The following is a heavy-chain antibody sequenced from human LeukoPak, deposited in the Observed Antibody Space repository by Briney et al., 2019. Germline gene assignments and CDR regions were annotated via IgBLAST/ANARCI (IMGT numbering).Heavy chain of an antibody. D-gene: IGHD3-3*01. CDR3: ARGVRFLERFHGLDY. CDR2: IYYSGST. J-gene: IGHJ4*02. V-gene: IGHV4-39*01. CDR1: GGSISSSSYY. Sequence: SETLSLTCTVSGGSISSSSYYWGWIRQPPGKGLEWIGSIYYSGSTHYNPSLKSRVTISVDTSKNQFSLKLSSVTAADTAVYCCARGVRFLERFHGLDYWGQGTLVTVSS.